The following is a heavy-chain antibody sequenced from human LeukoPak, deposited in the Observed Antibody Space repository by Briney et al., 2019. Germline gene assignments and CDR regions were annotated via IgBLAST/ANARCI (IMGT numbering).Heavy chain of an antibody. CDR1: GFTFSSYS. CDR2: ISSSSSTI. J-gene: IGHJ4*02. CDR3: AKEEWLGKMNYFDH. Sequence: GGSLRLSCAASGFTFSSYSMNWVRQAPGKGLEWVSYISSSSSTIYYADSVKGRFTISRDNAKNSLYLQMNSLRAEDTAVYYCAKEEWLGKMNYFDHWGQGTLVTVSS. D-gene: IGHD6-19*01. V-gene: IGHV3-48*04.